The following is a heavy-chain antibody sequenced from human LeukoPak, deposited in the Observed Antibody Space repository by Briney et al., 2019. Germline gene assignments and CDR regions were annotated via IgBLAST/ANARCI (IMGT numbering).Heavy chain of an antibody. D-gene: IGHD6-13*01. CDR2: IYTSGST. J-gene: IGHJ4*02. CDR1: GGSISSYY. Sequence: PSETLSLTCTVSGGSISSYYWSWIRQPAGKGLEWIGRIYTSGSTNYNPSLKSRVTISVDTSKNQFSPNLNSVTAEDTAVYFCARHGIVDSSRKYYFDYWGQGTLVTVSS. V-gene: IGHV4-4*07. CDR3: ARHGIVDSSRKYYFDY.